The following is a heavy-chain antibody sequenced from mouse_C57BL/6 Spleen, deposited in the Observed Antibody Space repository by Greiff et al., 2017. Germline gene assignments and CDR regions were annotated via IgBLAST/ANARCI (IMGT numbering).Heavy chain of an antibody. Sequence: VQLQQSGAELVKPGASVKLSCTASGFNIKDYYMHWVKQRTEQGLEWIGTIDPEDGETKYDPKFQGKATVTADTSSNTAYLQLSSLTSEDTAVYYCAVFYGSSSFAYWGQGTLVTVSA. D-gene: IGHD1-1*01. CDR2: IDPEDGET. CDR3: AVFYGSSSFAY. CDR1: GFNIKDYY. J-gene: IGHJ3*01. V-gene: IGHV14-2*01.